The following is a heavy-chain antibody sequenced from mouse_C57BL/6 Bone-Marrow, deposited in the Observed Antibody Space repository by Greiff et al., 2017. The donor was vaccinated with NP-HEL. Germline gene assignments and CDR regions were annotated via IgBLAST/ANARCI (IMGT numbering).Heavy chain of an antibody. V-gene: IGHV1-69*01. J-gene: IGHJ4*01. CDR1: GYTFTSYW. Sequence: VKLQQPGAELVMPGASVKLSCKASGYTFTSYWMHWVKQRPGQGLEWIGEIDPSDSYTNYNQKFKGKSTLTVDKSSSTAYMQLSSLTSEDSAVYYCAREDYGSSYLYAMDYWGQGTSVTVSS. D-gene: IGHD1-1*01. CDR2: IDPSDSYT. CDR3: AREDYGSSYLYAMDY.